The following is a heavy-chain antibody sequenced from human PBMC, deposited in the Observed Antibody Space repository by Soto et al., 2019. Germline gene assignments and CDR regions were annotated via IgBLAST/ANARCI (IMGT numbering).Heavy chain of an antibody. CDR2: IWYDGSNK. Sequence: ESGGGVVQPGRSLRLSCAASGFTFSSYGMHWVRQAPGKGLEWVAVIWYDGSNKYYADSVKGRFTISRDNSKNTLYLQMNRLRAEDTAVYYCARSRGCSGGSCYSIWYFDLWGRGTLVTVSS. CDR3: ARSRGCSGGSCYSIWYFDL. CDR1: GFTFSSYG. J-gene: IGHJ2*01. D-gene: IGHD2-15*01. V-gene: IGHV3-33*01.